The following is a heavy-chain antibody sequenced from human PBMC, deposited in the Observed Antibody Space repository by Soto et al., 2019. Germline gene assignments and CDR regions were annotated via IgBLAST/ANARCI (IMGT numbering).Heavy chain of an antibody. CDR2: ISGYNGNS. CDR1: GYTFTSYG. J-gene: IGHJ4*02. CDR3: AREDIQDIVVVVVAPEGLGY. V-gene: IGHV1-18*01. Sequence: QVQLLQSGAGVKKPGASVKVSCKASGYTFTSYGITWVRQAPGQGLEWMGRISGYNGNSNYAQNLQGRVTRTTDTSTRTAYMELRSLRSDDTAVYYCAREDIQDIVVVVVAPEGLGYWGQGTLVTVSS. D-gene: IGHD2-15*01.